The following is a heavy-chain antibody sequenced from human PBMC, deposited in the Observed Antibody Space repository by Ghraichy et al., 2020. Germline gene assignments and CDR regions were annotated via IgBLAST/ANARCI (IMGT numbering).Heavy chain of an antibody. J-gene: IGHJ4*02. V-gene: IGHV3-23*01. CDR1: GFTFSNYA. CDR2: ISGSGHAT. Sequence: GGSLRLSCAASGFTFSNYAMNWVRQAPGKGLEWVSGISGSGHATYYADSVKGRFTISRDSSKNTLYLQMNSLRAEDTALYYCAKTHDFSTGYFDDWGQGTLVSVSS. D-gene: IGHD3/OR15-3a*01. CDR3: AKTHDFSTGYFDD.